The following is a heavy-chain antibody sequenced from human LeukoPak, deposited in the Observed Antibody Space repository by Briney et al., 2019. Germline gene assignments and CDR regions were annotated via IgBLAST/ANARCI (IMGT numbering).Heavy chain of an antibody. J-gene: IGHJ4*02. CDR3: ARRGHGYGSPFDY. CDR2: IYPNGNT. CDR1: GFTVSSNY. D-gene: IGHD5-18*01. V-gene: IGHV3-66*04. Sequence: GGSLRLSCGVSGFTVSSNYMNWVRQAPGKGLEWVSMIYPNGNTFYTDSVKGRFTISRDNSKNTLDLQMSSLRAEDTAVYYCARRGHGYGSPFDYWGQGTLVTVSS.